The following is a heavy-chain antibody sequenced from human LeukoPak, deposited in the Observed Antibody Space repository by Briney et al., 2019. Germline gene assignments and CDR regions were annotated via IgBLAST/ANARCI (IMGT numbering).Heavy chain of an antibody. J-gene: IGHJ3*02. V-gene: IGHV4-34*01. Sequence: SETLSLTCAVYGGSFSGYYWSWIRQPPGKGLEWIGEINHSGSTNYNPSLKSRVTISVDTSKNQFSLKLSSVTAADTAVYYCARADQGAMGDAFDIWGQGTMVTVSS. CDR1: GGSFSGYY. D-gene: IGHD5-18*01. CDR3: ARADQGAMGDAFDI. CDR2: INHSGST.